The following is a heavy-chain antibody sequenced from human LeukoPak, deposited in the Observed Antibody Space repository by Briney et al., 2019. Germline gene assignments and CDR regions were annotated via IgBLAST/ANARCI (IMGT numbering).Heavy chain of an antibody. CDR1: GYTLTELS. Sequence: ASVKVSCTVYGYTLTELSMHWVRQAPGKGLEWMGGFDPEDGETIYAQKFQGRVTMTEDTSTDTAYMELGSLRSEDTAVYYCATMQWELLRLRWFDPWGQGTLVTVSS. V-gene: IGHV1-24*01. J-gene: IGHJ5*02. D-gene: IGHD1-26*01. CDR2: FDPEDGET. CDR3: ATMQWELLRLRWFDP.